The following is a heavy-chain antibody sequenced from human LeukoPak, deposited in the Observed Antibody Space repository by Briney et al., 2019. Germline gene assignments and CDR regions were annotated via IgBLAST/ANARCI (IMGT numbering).Heavy chain of an antibody. CDR2: ISSNGGST. V-gene: IGHV3-64D*06. Sequence: PGRSLRLSCSASGFTLSSYAMHWVRQAPGKGLEYVSAISSNGGSTYYADSVKGRFTISRDNSKNTLYLQMSSLRAEDTAVYYCVKGGYSGYDYAYWGQGTLVTVSS. J-gene: IGHJ4*02. CDR3: VKGGYSGYDYAY. D-gene: IGHD5-12*01. CDR1: GFTLSSYA.